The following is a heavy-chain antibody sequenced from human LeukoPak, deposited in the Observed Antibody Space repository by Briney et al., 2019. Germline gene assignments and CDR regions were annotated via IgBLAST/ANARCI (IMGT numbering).Heavy chain of an antibody. Sequence: GASVKVSCKASGGTFSSYAISWVRQAPGQGLEWMGRIIPILGIANYAQKFQGRVTITADKYTSTAYMELSSLRSEDTAVYYCARAGGIAAADAYYYYYGMDVWGQGTTVTVSS. V-gene: IGHV1-69*04. CDR3: ARAGGIAAADAYYYYYGMDV. J-gene: IGHJ6*02. CDR2: IIPILGIA. D-gene: IGHD6-13*01. CDR1: GGTFSSYA.